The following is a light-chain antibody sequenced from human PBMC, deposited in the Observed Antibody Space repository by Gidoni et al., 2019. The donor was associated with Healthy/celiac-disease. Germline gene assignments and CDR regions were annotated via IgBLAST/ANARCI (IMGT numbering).Light chain of an antibody. CDR2: WAS. V-gene: IGKV4-1*01. CDR3: QQYYSTPPT. CDR1: QSVLYSSNNKYY. J-gene: IGKJ1*01. Sequence: DIVMIQSPDSLAVSLGERATINCKSSQSVLYSSNNKYYLAWYQQKPGQPPQLLIYWASTRESGVPDRFSGSGSGTVFTLTISSLQAEDVAVYYCQQYYSTPPTFGHGTKVEIK.